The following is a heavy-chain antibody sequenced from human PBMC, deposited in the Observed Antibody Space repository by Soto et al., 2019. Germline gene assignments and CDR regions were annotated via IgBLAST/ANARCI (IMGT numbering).Heavy chain of an antibody. D-gene: IGHD3-3*01. J-gene: IGHJ4*02. Sequence: QMQLVQSGPEVKKPGTSVKVSWKASGFTFTSSAVQWVRQARGQRLEWIGWIVVGSGNTNYAQKFQERVTITRDMSTSTAYMELSSLRSEDTAVYYCAAGVVILNGNPLDYWGQGTLVTVSS. V-gene: IGHV1-58*01. CDR3: AAGVVILNGNPLDY. CDR2: IVVGSGNT. CDR1: GFTFTSSA.